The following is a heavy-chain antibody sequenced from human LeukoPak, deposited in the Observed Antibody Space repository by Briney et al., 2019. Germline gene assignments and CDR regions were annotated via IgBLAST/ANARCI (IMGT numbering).Heavy chain of an antibody. CDR2: ISYDGSNK. D-gene: IGHD5-12*01. J-gene: IGHJ4*02. V-gene: IGHV3-30*03. CDR3: ASKTSGYDETALDY. CDR1: GFTFSSYG. Sequence: QAGGSLRLSCAASGFTFSSYGMHWVRQAPGKGLEWVAVISYDGSNKYYADSVKGRFTISRDNSKNTLYLQMNSLRAEDTAVYYCASKTSGYDETALDYWGQGTLVTVSS.